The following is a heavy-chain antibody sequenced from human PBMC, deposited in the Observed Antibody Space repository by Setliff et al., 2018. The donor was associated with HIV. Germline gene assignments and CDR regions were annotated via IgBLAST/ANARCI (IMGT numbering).Heavy chain of an antibody. D-gene: IGHD3-3*02. V-gene: IGHV4-61*09. Sequence: KTSETLSLTCSVSGDSISSGSYYWSWIRLPAGKGLEWIGQIHTTGSTNYNPSLKSRVTISMDTSKNQFSLNLNSVTATDTAVYYCARDRAAFRLTYWGQGTLVTVSS. CDR1: GDSISSGSYY. CDR2: IHTTGST. CDR3: ARDRAAFRLTY. J-gene: IGHJ4*02.